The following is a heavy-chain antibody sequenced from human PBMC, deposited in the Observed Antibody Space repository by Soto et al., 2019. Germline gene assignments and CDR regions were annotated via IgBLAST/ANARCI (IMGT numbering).Heavy chain of an antibody. CDR1: GFSFSSFA. CDR2: IGGSGAST. V-gene: IGHV3-23*01. Sequence: EVLLLESGGGLVQPGGSLRLSCEASGFSFSSFAMNWVRQAPGKGLEWVSAIGGSGASTYYADSVKGRFTISRDNSRNTLYLQPNTMRAEYTAVYAGAKGEGPYVWGNGTTVTVSS. CDR3: AKGEGPYV. J-gene: IGHJ6*04.